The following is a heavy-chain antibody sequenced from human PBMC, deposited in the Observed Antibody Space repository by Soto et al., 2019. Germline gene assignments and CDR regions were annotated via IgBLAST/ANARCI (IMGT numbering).Heavy chain of an antibody. V-gene: IGHV3-66*01. CDR3: ARDDVLCDGGRCYGVPLDV. Sequence: EVHLVESGGGLVQPGGSLRLSCAASGFTVSSKYMSWVRQAPGKGLEWVSLIQSGGPTYYADSVKGRFTISRDTSENTRHLQMDSLRAEDTAVYYCARDDVLCDGGRCYGVPLDVWGKGTTGTVSS. CDR2: IQSGGPT. D-gene: IGHD2-15*01. J-gene: IGHJ6*04. CDR1: GFTVSSKY.